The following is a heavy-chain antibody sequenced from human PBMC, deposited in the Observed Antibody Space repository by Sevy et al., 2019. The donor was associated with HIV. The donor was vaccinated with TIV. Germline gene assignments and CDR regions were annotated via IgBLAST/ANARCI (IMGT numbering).Heavy chain of an antibody. CDR1: GFSISNYA. J-gene: IGHJ4*02. D-gene: IGHD1-26*01. CDR2: LSASGHIT. CDR3: AKDIWEIASVFDF. V-gene: IGHV3-23*01. Sequence: GGSLRLSCAASGFSISNYAMSWVRQAPGKGLEGVSALSASGHITYYADSGKGRFTISRDNCKNTLYLQVNSLRAEDTAVYYCAKDIWEIASVFDFWGQRTLVTVSS.